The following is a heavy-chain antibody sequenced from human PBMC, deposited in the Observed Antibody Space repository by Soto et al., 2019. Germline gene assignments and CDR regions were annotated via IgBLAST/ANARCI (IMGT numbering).Heavy chain of an antibody. V-gene: IGHV4-34*01. CDR1: GGFFSVYH. J-gene: IGHJ5*02. CDR3: AVADYYDSSGLNWFDP. Sequence: SKTLSHTNAVYGGFFSVYHWIGSRQPPGKGLEWIGEINHSGSTNYNPSLKSRVTISVDTSKNQFSLKLSSVTAADTAVYYCAVADYYDSSGLNWFDPWGQGTLVTVS. CDR2: INHSGST. D-gene: IGHD3-22*01.